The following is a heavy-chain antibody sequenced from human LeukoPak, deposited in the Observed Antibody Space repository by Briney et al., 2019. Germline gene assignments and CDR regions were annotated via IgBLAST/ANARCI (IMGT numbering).Heavy chain of an antibody. CDR3: ARGPRGPRKHPFDY. Sequence: SETLSLTCTVSGGSISSSSYYWGWIRQPPGKGLEWIGSIYYSGSTNYNPSLKSRVTISVDTSKNQFSLKLSSVTAADTAVYYCARGPRGPRKHPFDYWGQGTLVTVSS. J-gene: IGHJ4*02. V-gene: IGHV4-39*07. CDR1: GGSISSSSYY. D-gene: IGHD1-14*01. CDR2: IYYSGST.